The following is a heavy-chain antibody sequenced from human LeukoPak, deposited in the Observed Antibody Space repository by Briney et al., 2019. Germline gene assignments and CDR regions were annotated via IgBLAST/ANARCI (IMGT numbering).Heavy chain of an antibody. Sequence: GGSLRLSCAASGFTFDDYGMSWVRQAPGKGLEWVSGINWNGGSTGYADSVKGRFTISRDNAKNSLYLQMNSLRAEDTALYYCARDPAAATYPVDAFDIWGQGTMVTVSS. V-gene: IGHV3-20*04. D-gene: IGHD2-15*01. CDR1: GFTFDDYG. CDR3: ARDPAAATYPVDAFDI. CDR2: INWNGGST. J-gene: IGHJ3*02.